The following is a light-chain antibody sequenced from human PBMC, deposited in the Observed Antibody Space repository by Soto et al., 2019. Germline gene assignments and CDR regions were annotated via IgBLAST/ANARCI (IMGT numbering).Light chain of an antibody. V-gene: IGKV3-20*01. CDR1: QSVSSSY. CDR2: GAS. CDR3: QQCGSSPRT. J-gene: IGKJ5*01. Sequence: EIVLTQSPGTLSLSPGERATLSCRASQSVSSSYLAWYQQKPGQAPRLLIYGASSRATGIPDGFSGSGSGTDFTLTISRLEPEDFAVYYCQQCGSSPRTFGQGTRLEIK.